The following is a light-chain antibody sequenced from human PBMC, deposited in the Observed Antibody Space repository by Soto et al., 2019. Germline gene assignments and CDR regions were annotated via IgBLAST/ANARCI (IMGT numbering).Light chain of an antibody. CDR1: QGIRND. CDR2: AAS. Sequence: AIQMTQSPSSLSASVGDRLTLTCRASQGIRNDLGWYQQKPGKAPKLLIYAASSLQSGVPSRFSGSGSGTDFILTISSLQPEDFATYYCLEDYNYPYTFGQGTKLEIK. J-gene: IGKJ2*01. V-gene: IGKV1-6*01. CDR3: LEDYNYPYT.